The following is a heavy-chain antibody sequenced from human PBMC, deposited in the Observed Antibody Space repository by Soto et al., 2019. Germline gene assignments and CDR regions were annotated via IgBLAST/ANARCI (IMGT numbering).Heavy chain of an antibody. D-gene: IGHD6-13*01. J-gene: IGHJ5*02. CDR2: IKSKTDGGTT. V-gene: IGHV3-15*01. CDR3: TNGYSSSWFHWFDP. CDR1: GFTFSNAC. Sequence: PXESLRLSCAASGFTFSNACMSWVRQAPGKGLEWVGRIKSKTDGGTTDYAAPVKGRFTISRDDSKNTLYLQMNSLKTEDTAVYYCTNGYSSSWFHWFDPWGQGTLVTVSS.